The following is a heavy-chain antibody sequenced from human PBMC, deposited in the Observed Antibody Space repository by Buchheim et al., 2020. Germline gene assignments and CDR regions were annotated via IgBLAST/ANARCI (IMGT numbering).Heavy chain of an antibody. J-gene: IGHJ4*02. CDR3: ARGAAGEYYFDY. D-gene: IGHD6-13*01. CDR1: GFTFSSYA. V-gene: IGHV3-30*04. CDR2: ISYDGSNK. Sequence: QVQLVESGGGVVQPGRSLRLSCAASGFTFSSYAMHWVRQAPGKGLEWVAVISYDGSNKYYADSVKGRFTISRDNSKTTLYLQMNSLRAEDTAVYYCARGAAGEYYFDYWGQGTL.